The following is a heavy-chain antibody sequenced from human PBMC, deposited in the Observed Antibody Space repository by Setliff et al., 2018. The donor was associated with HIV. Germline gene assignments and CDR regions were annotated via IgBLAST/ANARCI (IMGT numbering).Heavy chain of an antibody. D-gene: IGHD3-3*01. Sequence: SVKVSCKASGNTLRNNAIGWVRQAPGQGLEWMGSLIPVLGEPHYAQSVQGRAAITADDSTHTAYLELVNLRSDDTATFYCGRGTLYGVSDYWGPGTLVTVSS. CDR1: GNTLRNNA. V-gene: IGHV1-69*11. CDR3: GRGTLYGVSDY. CDR2: LIPVLGEP. J-gene: IGHJ4*02.